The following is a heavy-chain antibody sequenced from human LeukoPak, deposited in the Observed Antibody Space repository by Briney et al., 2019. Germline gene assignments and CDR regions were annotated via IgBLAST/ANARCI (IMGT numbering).Heavy chain of an antibody. J-gene: IGHJ4*02. D-gene: IGHD3-22*01. CDR1: GFTFDDYA. V-gene: IGHV3-9*01. CDR2: ISWNSGSI. CDR3: AKAPTYYYDSSGYIDY. Sequence: GGSLRLSCAASGFTFDDYAMHWVRQAPGKGLESVSGISWNSGSIGYADSVKGRFTISRDNAKNSLYLQMNSLGAEDTALYYCAKAPTYYYDSSGYIDYWGQGTLVTVSP.